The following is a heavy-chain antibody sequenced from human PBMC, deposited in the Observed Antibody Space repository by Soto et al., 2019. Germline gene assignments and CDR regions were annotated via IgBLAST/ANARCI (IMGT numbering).Heavy chain of an antibody. V-gene: IGHV6-1*01. CDR3: ARGEQYSGRIFDY. CDR2: TYYRSKWYN. Sequence: SPTLSLTCGISGDSVSGNSAAWNWLRQSPSRGLEWLGRTYYRSKWYNDYAVSVESRITINPDTSNNHFSLQLNFVTPEDTAVYFCARGEQYSGRIFDYWGQGTLVTVSS. D-gene: IGHD1-26*01. CDR1: GDSVSGNSAA. J-gene: IGHJ4*02.